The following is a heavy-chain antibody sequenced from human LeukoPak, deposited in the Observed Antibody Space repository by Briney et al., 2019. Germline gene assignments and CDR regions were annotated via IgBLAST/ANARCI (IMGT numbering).Heavy chain of an antibody. V-gene: IGHV4-38-2*02. J-gene: IGHJ4*02. CDR1: AYSSSSGYY. CDR3: ARVTNYYGSGSYYRFFDY. Sequence: SETLSLTCTVSAYSSSSGYYWGWIRQPPGKGLEWIGSIYYSGSTYYNPSLKSRVTISVDTSKNQFSLKLSSVTAADTAVYYCARVTNYYGSGSYYRFFDYWGQGTLVTVSS. D-gene: IGHD3-10*01. CDR2: IYYSGST.